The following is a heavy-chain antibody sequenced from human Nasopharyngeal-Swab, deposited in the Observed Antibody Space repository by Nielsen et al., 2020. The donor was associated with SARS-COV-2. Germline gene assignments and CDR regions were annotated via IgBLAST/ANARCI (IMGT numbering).Heavy chain of an antibody. J-gene: IGHJ4*02. CDR1: GFTFSDFG. CDR3: ARDRGGESYFDFDY. CDR2: IWHDGSEK. V-gene: IGHV3-33*01. D-gene: IGHD1-26*01. Sequence: GESLKISCAASGFTFSDFGMHWVRQAPGKGLEWVGVIWHDGSEKYYAGSVKGRFTISRDNSRDTLYLQMNSLRAEDTALYYCARDRGGESYFDFDYWGQGILVTVSS.